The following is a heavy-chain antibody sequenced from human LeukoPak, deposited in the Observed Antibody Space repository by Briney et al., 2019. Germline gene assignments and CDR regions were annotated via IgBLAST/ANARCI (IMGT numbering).Heavy chain of an antibody. CDR3: TATYYDILTGYYSGFDY. V-gene: IGHV3-15*01. CDR1: GFTFSNAW. Sequence: GGSLTLSCAASGFTFSNAWMSWVRQAPGKGLEWVGRIKGKTDGGTTDYAAPVKGRFTISRDDSKNTLYLQMNSLKTEDTAVYYCTATYYDILTGYYSGFDYWGQGTLVTVSS. J-gene: IGHJ4*02. D-gene: IGHD3-9*01. CDR2: IKGKTDGGTT.